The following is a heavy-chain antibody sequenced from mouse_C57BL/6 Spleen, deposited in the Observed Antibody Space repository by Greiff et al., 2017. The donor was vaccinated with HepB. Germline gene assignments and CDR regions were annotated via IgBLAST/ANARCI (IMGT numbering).Heavy chain of an antibody. V-gene: IGHV5-4*01. CDR1: GFTFSSYA. Sequence: DVQLVESGGGLVKPGGSLKLSCAASGFTFSSYAMSWVRQTPEKRLEWVATISDGGSYTYYPDNVKGRFTISRDNAKNNLYLQMSHLKSEDTAMYYCARGGGSYYFDYWGQGTTLTVSS. J-gene: IGHJ2*01. CDR2: ISDGGSYT. CDR3: ARGGGSYYFDY.